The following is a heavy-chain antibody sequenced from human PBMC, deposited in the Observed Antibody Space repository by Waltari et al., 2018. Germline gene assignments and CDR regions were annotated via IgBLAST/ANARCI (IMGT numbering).Heavy chain of an antibody. Sequence: EVQLVESGGGLIQPGGSLRLSCAASGFTVSSNYMSWVRQAPGKGLDWVSVIYSGGSTYYADSVKGRFTISRDNSKNTLYLQMNSLRAEDTAVYYCARNPSDYYDSSGYFDYWGQGTLVTVSS. J-gene: IGHJ4*02. CDR1: GFTVSSNY. CDR2: IYSGGST. CDR3: ARNPSDYYDSSGYFDY. D-gene: IGHD3-22*01. V-gene: IGHV3-53*01.